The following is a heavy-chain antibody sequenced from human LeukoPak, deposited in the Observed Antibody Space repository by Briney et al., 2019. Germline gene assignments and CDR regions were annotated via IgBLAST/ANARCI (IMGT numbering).Heavy chain of an antibody. CDR1: GFTFSSYA. J-gene: IGHJ4*02. Sequence: GGSLRLSCAASGFTFSSYAMSWVRQAPGKGLEWVAAITGSGGSTYHADSVKGRFTISRDNAKNSLYLQMNSLRAEDTALYYCARLGGIPPYDSSGYYYDYWGQGTLVTVSS. D-gene: IGHD3-22*01. CDR3: ARLGGIPPYDSSGYYYDY. CDR2: ITGSGGST. V-gene: IGHV3-23*01.